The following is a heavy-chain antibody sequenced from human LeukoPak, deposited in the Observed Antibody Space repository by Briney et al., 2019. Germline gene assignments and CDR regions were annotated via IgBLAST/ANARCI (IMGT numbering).Heavy chain of an antibody. CDR1: GFTFSSYA. Sequence: GGSLRLSCAASGFTFSSYAMSWVRQAPGKGLEWVSAISGSGGSTYYADSVKGRFTISRDNSKNTLYLQMNSLRAEDTAVYYCAKDEPMVRGVNHDSFPRLFDYWGQGTLVTVSS. CDR3: AKDEPMVRGVNHDSFPRLFDY. V-gene: IGHV3-23*01. J-gene: IGHJ4*02. CDR2: ISGSGGST. D-gene: IGHD3-10*01.